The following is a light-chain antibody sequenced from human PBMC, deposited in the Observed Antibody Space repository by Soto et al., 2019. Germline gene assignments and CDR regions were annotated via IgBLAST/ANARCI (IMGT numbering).Light chain of an antibody. CDR3: QQYNNWPRK. J-gene: IGKJ1*01. CDR1: QSVSSN. V-gene: IGKV3-15*01. Sequence: EIVMTQSPATLSVSPGERATLSCRASQSVSSNLAWYQQKPGQAPRLLIYGASTRATGIPARFSGSGSGTELTLTISSLQSEDFAVYYCQQYNNWPRKFGQGNKLEIK. CDR2: GAS.